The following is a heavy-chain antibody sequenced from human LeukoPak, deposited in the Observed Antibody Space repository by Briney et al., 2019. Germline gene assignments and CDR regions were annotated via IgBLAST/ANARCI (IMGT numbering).Heavy chain of an antibody. J-gene: IGHJ4*02. Sequence: GGSLRLSCAASGFTFGSYWMSWVRQAPGKGLEWVANIKQDGSEKYYVDSVKGRSTISRDNAKNTLYLQMNSLRAEDTAVYYCASFSYGASSFDYWGQGTLVTVSS. CDR1: GFTFGSYW. CDR3: ASFSYGASSFDY. CDR2: IKQDGSEK. V-gene: IGHV3-7*01. D-gene: IGHD4/OR15-4a*01.